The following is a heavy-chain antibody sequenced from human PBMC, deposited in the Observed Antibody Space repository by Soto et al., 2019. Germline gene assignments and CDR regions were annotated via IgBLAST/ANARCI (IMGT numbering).Heavy chain of an antibody. V-gene: IGHV1-69*01. CDR3: ATDPGYCSSTSCQYYYYYYGMDV. Sequence: QVQLVQSGAEVKKPGSSVKVSCKASGGTFSSYAISWVRQAPGQGLEWMGGIIPIFGTANYAQKFQGRVTITADESTSTASMELSSLRSEDTAVYYCATDPGYCSSTSCQYYYYYYGMDVWGQGTTVTVSS. CDR2: IIPIFGTA. D-gene: IGHD2-2*01. J-gene: IGHJ6*02. CDR1: GGTFSSYA.